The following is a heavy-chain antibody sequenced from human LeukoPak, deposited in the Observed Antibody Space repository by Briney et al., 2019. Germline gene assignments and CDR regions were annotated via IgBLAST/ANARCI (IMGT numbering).Heavy chain of an antibody. J-gene: IGHJ4*02. CDR1: GFSFSNYA. D-gene: IGHD3-22*01. Sequence: GGSLRLSCAASGFSFSNYAMHWVRQAPGKGLEWAAAIPYDGSKRYYADSVKGRFTISRDNSKNTLYLQMDSLRAEDTAVYYCATVQREYYYDSSGIMGNWGQGTLVTVSS. CDR2: IPYDGSKR. CDR3: ATVQREYYYDSSGIMGN. V-gene: IGHV3-30*04.